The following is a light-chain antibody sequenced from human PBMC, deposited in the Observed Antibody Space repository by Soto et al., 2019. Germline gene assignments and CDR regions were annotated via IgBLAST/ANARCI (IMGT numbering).Light chain of an antibody. CDR1: QSVSSN. J-gene: IGKJ2*01. Sequence: EILMTQSPATLSVSPGERATLSCRASQSVSSNLAWYQQKPGQAPRLLIYGASTRATGIPARFSGNGSGTEFTLTVSSLQSEDFGVYYCQHYNNWPPYTFGQGTNLEIK. CDR2: GAS. V-gene: IGKV3-15*01. CDR3: QHYNNWPPYT.